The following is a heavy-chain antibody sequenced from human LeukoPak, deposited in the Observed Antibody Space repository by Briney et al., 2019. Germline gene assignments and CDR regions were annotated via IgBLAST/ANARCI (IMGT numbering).Heavy chain of an antibody. CDR2: IIPILGIA. Sequence: ASVKVSCKASGGTFSSYTISWVRQEPGQGLEWMGRIIPILGIANYAQKFQGRVTITADKSTSTAYMELSSLRSEDTAVYYCARSPVLLWFGEFDPWGQGTLVTVSS. V-gene: IGHV1-69*02. CDR1: GGTFSSYT. J-gene: IGHJ5*02. CDR3: ARSPVLLWFGEFDP. D-gene: IGHD3-10*01.